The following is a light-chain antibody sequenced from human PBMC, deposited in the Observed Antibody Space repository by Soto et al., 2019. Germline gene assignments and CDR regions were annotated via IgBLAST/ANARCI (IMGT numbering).Light chain of an antibody. Sequence: QAVVTQPPSASGTPGQRVTISCSGSSSNIGSNAVNWYQQLPGTAPKLLIYSNNQRPSGVPERFSGSKSGTSASLAISGLPSEDEDDYYCAAWDDSLKGVLFGGGTKVTVL. CDR1: SSNIGSNA. CDR2: SNN. J-gene: IGLJ2*01. V-gene: IGLV1-44*01. CDR3: AAWDDSLKGVL.